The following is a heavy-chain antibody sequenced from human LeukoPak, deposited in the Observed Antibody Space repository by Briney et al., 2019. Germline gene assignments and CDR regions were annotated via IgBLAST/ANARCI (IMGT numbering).Heavy chain of an antibody. D-gene: IGHD3-3*01. Sequence: SQTLSLTCAVSGGSISSGGYSWSWIRQPPGKGLEWIGYIYHSGSTYYNPSLKSRVTISVDTSKNQFSLKLSSVTAADTAVYYCARQVSLKPYDFWSGYYPSNFDYWGQGTLVTVSS. J-gene: IGHJ4*02. CDR1: GGSISSGGYS. V-gene: IGHV4-30-2*03. CDR2: IYHSGST. CDR3: ARQVSLKPYDFWSGYYPSNFDY.